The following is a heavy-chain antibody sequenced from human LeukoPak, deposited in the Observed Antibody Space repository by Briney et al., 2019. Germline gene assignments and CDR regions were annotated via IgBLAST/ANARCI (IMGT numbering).Heavy chain of an antibody. CDR1: VGSFSGYR. CDR2: INHSGST. Sequence: SETLSLTCGVYVGSFSGYRWSWIRQPPWKGLEWVGEINHSGSTNYNPPLKSRVTISVDTSKNQFALKLNSVTAADTAVYYCARGGFRAAAGTALWYWGQGTLVTVSS. CDR3: ARGGFRAAAGTALWY. J-gene: IGHJ4*02. D-gene: IGHD6-13*01. V-gene: IGHV4-34*01.